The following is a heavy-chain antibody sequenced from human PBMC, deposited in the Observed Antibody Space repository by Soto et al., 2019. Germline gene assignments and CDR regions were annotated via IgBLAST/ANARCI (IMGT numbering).Heavy chain of an antibody. D-gene: IGHD4-17*01. CDR3: AKDLTVTVYYYYGMDV. Sequence: QVQLVESGGGVVQPGRSLRLSCAASGFTFSSYGMHWVRQAPGKGLEWVAVISYDGSNKYYADSVKGRFTISRDNSKNTRYLQMNSLRAEDTAVYYCAKDLTVTVYYYYGMDVWGQGTTVTVSS. J-gene: IGHJ6*02. CDR1: GFTFSSYG. V-gene: IGHV3-30*18. CDR2: ISYDGSNK.